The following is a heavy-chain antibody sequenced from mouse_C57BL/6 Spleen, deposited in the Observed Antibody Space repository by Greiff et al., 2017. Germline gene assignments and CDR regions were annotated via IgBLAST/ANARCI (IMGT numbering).Heavy chain of an antibody. Sequence: VQLQQPGAELVKPGASVKMSCKASGYTFTSYWITWVKQRPGQGLEWIGDIYPGSGSTNYNEKFKSKATLTVDTSSSTAYMQLSSLTSEDSAVYDCARGYYYGSSPSWFAYWGQGTLVTVSA. CDR2: IYPGSGST. D-gene: IGHD1-1*01. J-gene: IGHJ3*01. CDR1: GYTFTSYW. CDR3: ARGYYYGSSPSWFAY. V-gene: IGHV1-55*01.